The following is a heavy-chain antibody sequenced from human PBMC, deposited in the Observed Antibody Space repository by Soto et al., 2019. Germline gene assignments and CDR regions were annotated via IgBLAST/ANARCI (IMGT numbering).Heavy chain of an antibody. V-gene: IGHV4-4*02. Sequence: SETLSLTCAVSGDSISSANWWYWVRQPPGKALEWIGEIYHSGSTNYNPSLKSRVTISVDKPKNQFSLKLSSVTAADTAVYYCAGYYYAPGNYQGNLDYWGQGNMVT. D-gene: IGHD3-10*01. CDR3: AGYYYAPGNYQGNLDY. J-gene: IGHJ4*02. CDR2: IYHSGST. CDR1: GDSISSANW.